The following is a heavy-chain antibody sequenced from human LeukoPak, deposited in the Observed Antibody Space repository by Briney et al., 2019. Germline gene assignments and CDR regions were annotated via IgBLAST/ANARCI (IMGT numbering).Heavy chain of an antibody. D-gene: IGHD3-10*01. CDR3: ARHGVRYYYGSGTAFALDY. Sequence: SETLSLTCTVSGGSISSTNWWGWIRQPPGKGLEWIGYIYYTGNNNYNPSLKSRVTMSVDTSKNQFSLKLSSVTAADTAVYYCARHGVRYYYGSGTAFALDYWGQGTLVTVSS. J-gene: IGHJ4*02. V-gene: IGHV4-28*01. CDR1: GGSISSTNW. CDR2: IYYTGNN.